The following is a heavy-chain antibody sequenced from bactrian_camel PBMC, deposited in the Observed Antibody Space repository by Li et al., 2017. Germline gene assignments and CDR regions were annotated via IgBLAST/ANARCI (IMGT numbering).Heavy chain of an antibody. Sequence: HVQLVESGGGSVQPGGSLRLSCAASGSDFNANYMVMAWFRQGPGKDREGVAAIYTAGGNAYSADSVNGRFTISQDNANNTVYLQMDTLKPDDTATYYCAATRGPLLVRYVFEEGRYKYWGQGTQVTVS. CDR3: AATRGPLLVRYVFEEGRYKY. J-gene: IGHJ4*01. V-gene: IGHV3S54*01. CDR2: IYTAGGNA. CDR1: GSDFNANYMV. D-gene: IGHD4*01.